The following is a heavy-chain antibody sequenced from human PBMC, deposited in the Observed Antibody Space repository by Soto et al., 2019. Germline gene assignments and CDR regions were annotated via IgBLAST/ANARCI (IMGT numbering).Heavy chain of an antibody. D-gene: IGHD3-10*01. J-gene: IGHJ6*02. CDR3: ASSADYYGSGSYYNGMDV. CDR2: IIPIFGTA. CDR1: GGTFSSYA. Sequence: SVKVSGKASGGTFSSYAISWVRQAPGQGLEWMGGIIPIFGTANYAQKFQGRVTITADESTSTAYMELSSLRSEDTAVYYCASSADYYGSGSYYNGMDVWGQGTTVTVSS. V-gene: IGHV1-69*13.